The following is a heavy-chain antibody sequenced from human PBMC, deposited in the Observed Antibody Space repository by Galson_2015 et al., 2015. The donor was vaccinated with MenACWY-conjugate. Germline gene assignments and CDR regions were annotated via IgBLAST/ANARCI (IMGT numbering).Heavy chain of an antibody. CDR3: ARGYCSSTSCYSYFDY. Sequence: SVKVSCKASGGTFSSYAISWARQAPAQGLEWMGGIIPIFGTANYAQKFQGRVTITADESTSTAYMELSSLRSEDTAVYYCARGYCSSTSCYSYFDYWGQGTLVTVSS. D-gene: IGHD2-2*02. CDR2: IIPIFGTA. CDR1: GGTFSSYA. V-gene: IGHV1-69*13. J-gene: IGHJ4*02.